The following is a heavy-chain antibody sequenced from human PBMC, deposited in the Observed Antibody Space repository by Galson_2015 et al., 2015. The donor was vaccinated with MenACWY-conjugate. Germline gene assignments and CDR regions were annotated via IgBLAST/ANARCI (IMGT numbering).Heavy chain of an antibody. CDR1: GFTFSSYG. CDR3: ARGGYITGYSFDL. CDR2: ISASGADV. Sequence: SLRLSCAAAGFTFSSYGLNWVRQAPGAGLEWVSVISASGADVVQADSVKGRFTIARDNSKSALYLEMNSLRPEDTAVYYCARGGYITGYSFDLWGQGTRVTVSS. J-gene: IGHJ4*02. D-gene: IGHD2-15*01. V-gene: IGHV3-23*01.